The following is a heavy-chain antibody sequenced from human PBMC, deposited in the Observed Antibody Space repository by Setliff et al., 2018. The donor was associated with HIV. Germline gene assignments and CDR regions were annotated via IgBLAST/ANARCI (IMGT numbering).Heavy chain of an antibody. V-gene: IGHV4-38-2*02. CDR2: IYHTGSS. D-gene: IGHD3-22*01. CDR3: ARDVLGLVISVYGF. CDR1: GFSISSRYY. Sequence: TLSLTCDVSGFSISSRYYWGWIRQSPGKGLEWIGNIYHTGSSYYNPSLNDRATISLDTSKNQFSLKLNSVTATDTAVYYCARDVLGLVISVYGFWGQGIPVTVSS. J-gene: IGHJ4*02.